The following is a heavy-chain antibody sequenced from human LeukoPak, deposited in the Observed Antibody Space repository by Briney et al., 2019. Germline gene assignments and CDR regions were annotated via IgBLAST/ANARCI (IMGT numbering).Heavy chain of an antibody. D-gene: IGHD3-10*01. V-gene: IGHV3-23*01. Sequence: GGSLRLSCAASGFTFSNYAMSWVRQAPGKGLECVSTISDSGSSTYYADSVKGRFTISRDNSKNTLYLQMNSLRVEDTAIHYCAKVPYSDYGSGRPPFMDVWGQGTTVAVSS. J-gene: IGHJ6*02. CDR3: AKVPYSDYGSGRPPFMDV. CDR2: ISDSGSST. CDR1: GFTFSNYA.